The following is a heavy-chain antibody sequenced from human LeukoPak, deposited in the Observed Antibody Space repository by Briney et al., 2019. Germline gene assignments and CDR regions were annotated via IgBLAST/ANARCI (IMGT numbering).Heavy chain of an antibody. CDR1: GYSFTSYW. CDR3: ATGRYCSGGSCRRNYFDY. D-gene: IGHD2-15*01. J-gene: IGHJ4*02. V-gene: IGHV5-51*01. Sequence: GESLKISCKGSGYSFTSYWIGWVRQMPGIGLEWMGIIYPGDSDTRYSPSFQGQVTISADKSISTAYLQWSSLKASDTAMYYCATGRYCSGGSCRRNYFDYWGQGTLVTVSS. CDR2: IYPGDSDT.